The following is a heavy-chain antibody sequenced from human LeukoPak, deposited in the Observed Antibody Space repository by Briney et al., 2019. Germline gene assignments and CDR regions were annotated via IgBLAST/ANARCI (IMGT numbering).Heavy chain of an antibody. Sequence: GGSLRLSCAASGFTFSSYAMSWVRQAPGKGLEWVSTITDGAISTYYADSVKGRFTLSRDNSKNTLYLQMNSLRAEDTAVYYCARSLDIVVVPAAPRDYYYMDVWGKGTTVTVSS. V-gene: IGHV3-23*01. CDR3: ARSLDIVVVPAAPRDYYYMDV. D-gene: IGHD2-2*01. CDR2: ITDGAIST. CDR1: GFTFSSYA. J-gene: IGHJ6*03.